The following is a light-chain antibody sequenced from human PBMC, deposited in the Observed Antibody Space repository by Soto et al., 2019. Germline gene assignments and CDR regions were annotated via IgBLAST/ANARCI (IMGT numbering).Light chain of an antibody. CDR2: YDS. Sequence: SYELTQPPSVSVAPGKTARITCGGNNIGGKSVHWYQQKPGQAPILVIYYDSDRPSGIPERFSGSNSGNTATLTISRVEVGDEADYYCQVWDSSSDHYVFGTGTKLTVL. J-gene: IGLJ1*01. V-gene: IGLV3-21*04. CDR1: NIGGKS. CDR3: QVWDSSSDHYV.